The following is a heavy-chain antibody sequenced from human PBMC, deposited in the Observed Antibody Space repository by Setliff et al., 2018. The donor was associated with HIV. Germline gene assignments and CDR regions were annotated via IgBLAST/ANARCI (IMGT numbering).Heavy chain of an antibody. CDR2: ISSSSTYI. Sequence: GVLRLSCADSGFTFTTYSMNWVRQAPGKGLEWVSSISSSSTYIDYADSVKGRFTISRDNAKNSLYLQMNSLRAEDTAVYYCATGYFYDSSGYKHWGQGTLVTVSS. D-gene: IGHD3-22*01. CDR3: ATGYFYDSSGYKH. J-gene: IGHJ4*02. V-gene: IGHV3-21*01. CDR1: GFTFTTYS.